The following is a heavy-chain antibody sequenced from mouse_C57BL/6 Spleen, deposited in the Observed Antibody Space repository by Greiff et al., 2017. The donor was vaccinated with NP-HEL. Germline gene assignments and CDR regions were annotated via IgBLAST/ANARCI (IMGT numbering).Heavy chain of an antibody. CDR1: GFSLTSYG. D-gene: IGHD4-1*01. V-gene: IGHV2-2*01. CDR2: LWSGGST. Sequence: VKLQESGPGLVQPSQSLSITCTVSGFSLTSYGVHWVRQSPGKGLEWLGVLWSGGSTDYNAAFISRLSISKDNSKSQVFFKMNSLQADDTAIYYCARKGNWVFDYWGQGTTLTVSS. CDR3: ARKGNWVFDY. J-gene: IGHJ2*01.